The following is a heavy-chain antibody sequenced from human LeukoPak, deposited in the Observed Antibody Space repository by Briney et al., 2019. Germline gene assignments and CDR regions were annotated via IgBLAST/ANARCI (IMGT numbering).Heavy chain of an antibody. CDR1: GYTFTSFG. CDR2: ISAYNGNT. J-gene: IGHJ4*02. D-gene: IGHD4-17*01. Sequence: ASVNVSCKASGYTFTSFGISWVRQAPGQGLEWMGWISAYNGNTNYAQKLQGRVTMTTDTSTSTAYMELRSLRSDDTAVYYCARSGRDYGDYDYWGQGTLVTVSS. V-gene: IGHV1-18*01. CDR3: ARSGRDYGDYDY.